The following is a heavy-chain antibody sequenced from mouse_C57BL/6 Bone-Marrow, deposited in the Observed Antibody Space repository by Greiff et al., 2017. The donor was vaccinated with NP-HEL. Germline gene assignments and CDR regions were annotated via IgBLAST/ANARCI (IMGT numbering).Heavy chain of an antibody. CDR3: TLVGKYWYFDV. J-gene: IGHJ1*03. CDR1: GYTFTDYE. CDR2: IDPETGGT. V-gene: IGHV1-15*01. Sequence: QVQLQQSGAELVRPGASVTLSCKASGYTFTDYEMHWVKQTPVHGLEWIGAIDPETGGTAYNQKFKGKAILTADKSSSTAYMELRSLTSEDSAVYYCTLVGKYWYFDVWGTGTTVTVSS. D-gene: IGHD1-1*02.